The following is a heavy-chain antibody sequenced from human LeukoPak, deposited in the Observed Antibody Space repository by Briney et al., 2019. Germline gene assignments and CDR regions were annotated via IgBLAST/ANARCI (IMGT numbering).Heavy chain of an antibody. CDR3: ATTRITMVRGVREYYFDY. D-gene: IGHD3-10*01. CDR2: ISSSGSTI. CDR1: GFTFSDYY. J-gene: IGHJ4*02. Sequence: PGGSLRLSCAASGFTFSDYYMSWIRQAPGKGLEWVSYISSSGSTIYYADSVKGRFTISRDNAKNSLYLQMNSLRAEDTAVYYCATTRITMVRGVREYYFDYWGQGTLVTVSS. V-gene: IGHV3-11*04.